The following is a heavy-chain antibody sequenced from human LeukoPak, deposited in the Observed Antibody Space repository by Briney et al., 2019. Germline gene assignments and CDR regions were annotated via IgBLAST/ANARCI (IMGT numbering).Heavy chain of an antibody. D-gene: IGHD3-10*01. Sequence: APVKVSCKASGYTFTSYGISWVRQAPGQGLEWMGWISAYNGNTNYAQKLQGRVTMTTDTSTSTAYMELRSLRSDDTAVYYCARVTMVRGVITPWHFDYWGQGTLVTVSS. CDR1: GYTFTSYG. CDR2: ISAYNGNT. V-gene: IGHV1-18*01. CDR3: ARVTMVRGVITPWHFDY. J-gene: IGHJ4*02.